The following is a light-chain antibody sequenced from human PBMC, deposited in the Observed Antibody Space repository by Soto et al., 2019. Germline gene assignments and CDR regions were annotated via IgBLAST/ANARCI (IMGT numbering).Light chain of an antibody. Sequence: EIVMTQSPATLSVSPGERATLSCRAGQSVGSNLAWYQQKPGQAPRLLVYGASTRATGIPASFSGSGSGTEFTLTISSLQSEDFAVYYCQQYKNWPRTFGQGTKVDIK. J-gene: IGKJ1*01. CDR3: QQYKNWPRT. V-gene: IGKV3-15*01. CDR1: QSVGSN. CDR2: GAS.